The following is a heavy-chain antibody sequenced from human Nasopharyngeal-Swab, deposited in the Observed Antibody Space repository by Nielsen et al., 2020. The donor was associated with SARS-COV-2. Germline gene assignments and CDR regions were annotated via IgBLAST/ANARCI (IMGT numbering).Heavy chain of an antibody. CDR3: ARQGAVAGYYYSYMDV. CDR1: GYSFTSYW. Sequence: GESLKISCKGSGYSFTSYWIGWVRQMPGKGLEWMGIIYPGDSDTRYSPSFQGQVTISADKSISTAYLQWSSLKASDTAMYYCARQGAVAGYYYSYMDVWGKGTTVTVSS. J-gene: IGHJ6*03. D-gene: IGHD6-19*01. V-gene: IGHV5-51*01. CDR2: IYPGDSDT.